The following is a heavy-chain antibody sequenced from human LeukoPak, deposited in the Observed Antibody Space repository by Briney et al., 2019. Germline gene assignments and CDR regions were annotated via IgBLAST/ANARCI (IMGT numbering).Heavy chain of an antibody. CDR3: ATTNYYDSSGYPGH. CDR2: MNPNSGNT. CDR1: GYTLTELS. J-gene: IGHJ4*02. V-gene: IGHV1-8*01. D-gene: IGHD3-22*01. Sequence: ASVKVSCKVSGYTLTELSMHWVRQATGQGLEWMGWMNPNSGNTGYAQKFQGRVTMTRDTSISTAYMELSSLRSEDTAVYYCATTNYYDSSGYPGHWGQGTLVTVSS.